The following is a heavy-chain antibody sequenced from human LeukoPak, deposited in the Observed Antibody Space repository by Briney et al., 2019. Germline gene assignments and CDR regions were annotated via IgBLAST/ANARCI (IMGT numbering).Heavy chain of an antibody. CDR1: GGSMNNYY. CDR3: ARDKAVDSDSSGYYYNRGLDQ. J-gene: IGHJ4*02. Sequence: PSETLSLTCSVSGGSMNNYYWNWIRQSADKGLKWIGRIYATGSTDHNPSLKSRVTLSLDTSQNHFSLILTSVTAADTAVYFCARDKAVDSDSSGYYYNRGLDQWGQGILVTVSS. V-gene: IGHV4-4*07. CDR2: IYATGST. D-gene: IGHD3-22*01.